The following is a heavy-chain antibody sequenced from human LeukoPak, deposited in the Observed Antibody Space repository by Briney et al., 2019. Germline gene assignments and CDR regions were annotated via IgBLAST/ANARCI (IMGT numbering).Heavy chain of an antibody. V-gene: IGHV3-23*01. D-gene: IGHD6-13*01. CDR1: GFTFSSYA. J-gene: IGHJ4*02. CDR3: AKDLQQQLVRPRWGDY. CDR2: ISGSGGST. Sequence: HPGGSLRLSCAASGFTFSSYAMSWVRQAPGKGLEWVSAISGSGGSTYYADSVKGRFTISRDNSKNTLYLQMNSLRAGDTAVYYGAKDLQQQLVRPRWGDYWGQGTLVTVSS.